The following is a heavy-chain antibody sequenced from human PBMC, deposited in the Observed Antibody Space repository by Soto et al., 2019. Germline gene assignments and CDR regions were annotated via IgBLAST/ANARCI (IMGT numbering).Heavy chain of an antibody. V-gene: IGHV1-18*01. CDR1: GYTFINYH. CDR3: AKSPRGEMATD. Sequence: QVQLVQSGGEVKKPGASVTVSCKASGYTFINYHITWVRQAPGQGLEWMAWISTYIGMTDYAQRFQGRVTMTRDTSTSTAYMELRNLGSDDTAVYFCAKSPRGEMATDWGQGTLVTVSS. D-gene: IGHD5-12*01. J-gene: IGHJ4*02. CDR2: ISTYIGMT.